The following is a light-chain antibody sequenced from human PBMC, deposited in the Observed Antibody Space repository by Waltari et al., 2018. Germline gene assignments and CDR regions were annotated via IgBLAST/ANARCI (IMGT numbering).Light chain of an antibody. J-gene: IGLJ3*02. CDR2: SSSDSHV. V-gene: IGLV5-37*01. CDR3: MIWPGYTWV. CDR1: RDFNVLTYK. Sequence: QPVLTQPPSSSASPGETASLTCSLSRDFNVLTYKIYWPPHKPGSPPKYLLSSSSDSHVGQGSGVPSRFSGSKDASANAGILLISGLQSEDEADYYCMIWPGYTWVIGGGTKLTVL.